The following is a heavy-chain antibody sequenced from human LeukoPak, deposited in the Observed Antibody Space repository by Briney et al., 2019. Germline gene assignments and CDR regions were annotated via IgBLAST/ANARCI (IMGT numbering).Heavy chain of an antibody. CDR1: GGSISSYY. CDR3: ARAMRVDRFFDY. J-gene: IGHJ4*02. Sequence: SETLSLTCSVSGGSISSYYWSWIRQPPGKGLEWIGYIHYSGSGSTNYNPSLKSRVTISVDTSKNQFSLQLTSVTAADTAVYYCARAMRVDRFFDYWGQGILVTVSS. D-gene: IGHD5-12*01. V-gene: IGHV4-59*08. CDR2: IHYSGSGST.